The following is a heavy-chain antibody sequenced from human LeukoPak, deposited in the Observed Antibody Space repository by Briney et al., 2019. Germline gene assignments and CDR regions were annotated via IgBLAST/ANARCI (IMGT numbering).Heavy chain of an antibody. CDR1: GFTFSSYW. CDR2: IKQDGSEK. CDR3: ARETHAHFDS. V-gene: IGHV3-7*01. Sequence: GGSLRLSCAASGFTFSSYWMSWVRQAPGKGLEWVASIKQDGSEKYYVDSVKGRFTISKDNTKNSLYLQVNSLRADDTAVYYCARETHAHFDSWGRGTLVTVSS. J-gene: IGHJ4*02.